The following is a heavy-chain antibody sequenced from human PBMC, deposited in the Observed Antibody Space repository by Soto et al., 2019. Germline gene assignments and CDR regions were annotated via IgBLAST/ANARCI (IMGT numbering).Heavy chain of an antibody. V-gene: IGHV4-59*01. CDR2: IYYSGTT. D-gene: IGHD1-26*01. J-gene: IGHJ4*02. Sequence: SETLSLTCTVSGGAISNYYWSLIRQPPGKGLEWIGYIYYSGTTNYNPSLKSRVTISVDTSKNQFPLKLRSVTAADTAVYYCARDRGSYWRGDLDSWAQGTLVTVSS. CDR3: ARDRGSYWRGDLDS. CDR1: GGAISNYY.